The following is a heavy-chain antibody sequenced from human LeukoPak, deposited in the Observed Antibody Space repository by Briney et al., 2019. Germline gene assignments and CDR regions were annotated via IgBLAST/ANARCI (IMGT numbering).Heavy chain of an antibody. CDR3: VRELAY. CDR1: GFTFTTYM. J-gene: IGHJ4*02. CDR2: ISSDGGAI. V-gene: IGHV3-48*01. Sequence: GGSLRLSCAASGFTFTTYMMNWVRQTPGKGLEWVSYISSDGGAIYYADSVKGRFAISRDNAQTSLYLQMNNLRAEDTAVYYCVRELAYWGQGALVTVSS.